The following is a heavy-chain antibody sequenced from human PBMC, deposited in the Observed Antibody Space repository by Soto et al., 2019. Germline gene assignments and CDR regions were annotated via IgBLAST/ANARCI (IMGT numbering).Heavy chain of an antibody. J-gene: IGHJ4*02. CDR3: ARNRGYGGSDFDY. V-gene: IGHV1-2*02. Sequence: VKVSCKASGYTFTGYYMHWVRQAPGQGLEWMGWINPNSGGTNYAQKFQGRVTMTRDTSISTAYMELSRLRSDDTAVYYCARNRGYGGSDFDYWGQGTLVTVSS. D-gene: IGHD2-15*01. CDR1: GYTFTGYY. CDR2: INPNSGGT.